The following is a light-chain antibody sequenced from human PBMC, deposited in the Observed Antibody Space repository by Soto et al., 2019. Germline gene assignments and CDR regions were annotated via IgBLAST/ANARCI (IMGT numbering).Light chain of an antibody. CDR3: LQDYNCTPT. V-gene: IGKV1-6*01. CDR1: QGIRND. Sequence: AIQMTQSPSSLSASVGDRVTITCRASQGIRNDLGWYQQKPGKAPKLLIYAASSLQSGVPSRFSGRRSDTDFALTLSSLQPEDFATYYCLQDYNCTPTFGPGTKVEIK. CDR2: AAS. J-gene: IGKJ1*01.